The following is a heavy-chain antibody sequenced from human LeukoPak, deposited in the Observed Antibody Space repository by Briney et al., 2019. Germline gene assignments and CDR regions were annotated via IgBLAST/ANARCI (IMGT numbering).Heavy chain of an antibody. CDR2: IYYSGST. CDR3: ARDRGGVYFDY. Sequence: PSETLSLTCTVSGGSISSGGYSWSWIRQHPGKGLEWIGYIYYSGSTYYNPSLKSRVTISVDTSKNQFSLKLSSATAADTAVYYCARDRGGVYFDYWGQGTLVTVSS. CDR1: GGSISSGGYS. V-gene: IGHV4-31*03. J-gene: IGHJ4*02. D-gene: IGHD3-16*01.